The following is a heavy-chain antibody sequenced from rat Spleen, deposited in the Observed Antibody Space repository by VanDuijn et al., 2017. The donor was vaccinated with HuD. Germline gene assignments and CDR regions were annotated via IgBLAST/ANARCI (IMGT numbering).Heavy chain of an antibody. Sequence: EVQRVESGGGLVQPGRSLKLSCVACEFTFNHYRMTWSRHSPRTGLEWVAFIINTGDSPDYHDSVYGRFTISRDNEKSTLYLQMQSLRSEDTATYYYTRGVYYGSSDYWCEGLMVTFSS. CDR1: EFTFNHYR. CDR2: IINTGDSP. CDR3: TRGVYYGSSDY. D-gene: IGHD1-6*01. V-gene: IGHV5-31*01. J-gene: IGHJ2*01.